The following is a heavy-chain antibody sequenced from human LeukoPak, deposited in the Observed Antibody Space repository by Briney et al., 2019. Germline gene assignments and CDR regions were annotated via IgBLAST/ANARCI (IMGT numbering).Heavy chain of an antibody. CDR1: GFTFSNYG. CDR3: ARGGAARPDY. J-gene: IGHJ4*02. V-gene: IGHV3-48*01. D-gene: IGHD3-10*01. Sequence: GGSLRLSCAGSGFTFSNYGMDWVRQAPGKGLEWISYISSSSSSIDYADPVKGRFTISRDNAKNSVFLQMNSLRVEDTAVYYCARGGAARPDYWGQGTLVTVSS. CDR2: ISSSSSSI.